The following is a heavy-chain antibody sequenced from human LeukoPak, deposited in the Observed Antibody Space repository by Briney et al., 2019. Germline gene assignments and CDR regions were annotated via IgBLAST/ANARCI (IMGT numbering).Heavy chain of an antibody. Sequence: ASVKVSCKASGGTFSSYGISWVRQAPGQGLEWMGWISAYNGNTNYAQKLQGRVTMTTDTSTSTAYMELRSLRSDDTAVYYCARVGYSSSWYYFDYWGQGTLVTVSS. J-gene: IGHJ4*02. D-gene: IGHD6-13*01. V-gene: IGHV1-18*01. CDR1: GGTFSSYG. CDR3: ARVGYSSSWYYFDY. CDR2: ISAYNGNT.